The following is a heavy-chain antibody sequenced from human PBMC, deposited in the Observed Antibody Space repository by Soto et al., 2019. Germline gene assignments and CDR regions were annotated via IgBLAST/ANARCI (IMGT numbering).Heavy chain of an antibody. D-gene: IGHD3-10*01. J-gene: IGHJ4*02. Sequence: QLQLQESGPGLLKPSETLSLTCTVSGGSVNSNISYWGWIRQPPGKGLEWLGSIYYSGSTYYNPSLNSRLTISVDTSKNQFSLNLNSVTAADTAVYYCARQGGIRGPITPWGQGTLVTVSS. V-gene: IGHV4-39*01. CDR1: GGSVNSNISY. CDR2: IYYSGST. CDR3: ARQGGIRGPITP.